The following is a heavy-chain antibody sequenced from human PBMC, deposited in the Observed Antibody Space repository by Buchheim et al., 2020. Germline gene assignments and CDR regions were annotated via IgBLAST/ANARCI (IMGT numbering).Heavy chain of an antibody. J-gene: IGHJ4*02. D-gene: IGHD3-22*01. CDR3: AKGDKYYYDSSAYPVDY. V-gene: IGHV3-30*18. CDR1: GFTFSSYG. CDR2: ISYDGSNK. Sequence: VQLVESGGGVVQPGRSLRLSCAASGFTFSSYGLHWVRQAPGKGLEWVAVISYDGSNKYYGDSVKGRFTISRDNSKNTLYLQMNSLRAEDTAAYYCAKGDKYYYDSSAYPVDYWGQGTL.